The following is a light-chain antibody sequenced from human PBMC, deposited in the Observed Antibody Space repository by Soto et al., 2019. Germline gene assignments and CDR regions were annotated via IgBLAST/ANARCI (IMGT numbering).Light chain of an antibody. J-gene: IGKJ1*01. CDR3: QQYHNWPTWT. CDR1: QNISRS. V-gene: IGKV3-15*01. Sequence: EIVMTQSPVTLSVSPGERATLSCRASQNISRSLAWYQQKPGQGPSLLIYGTSTRATGVPPRFSGSGSGTEFTLTISSLQSVDSAVYYCQQYHNWPTWTFGQGTKVDI. CDR2: GTS.